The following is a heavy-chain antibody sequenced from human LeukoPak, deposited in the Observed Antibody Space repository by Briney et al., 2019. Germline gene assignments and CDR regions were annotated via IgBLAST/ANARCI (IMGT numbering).Heavy chain of an antibody. CDR2: ISAYNGNT. CDR1: GYTFTSYG. D-gene: IGHD2-2*02. Sequence: ASVKVSCKASGYTFTSYGISWVRQAPGQGLEWMGWISAYNGNTNYAQKLQGRVTMTTDTSTSTAYMELRSLRSDDTAVYNCARDGYCSSTSCYTNYYYYGMDVWGQGTTVTVSS. J-gene: IGHJ6*02. CDR3: ARDGYCSSTSCYTNYYYYGMDV. V-gene: IGHV1-18*01.